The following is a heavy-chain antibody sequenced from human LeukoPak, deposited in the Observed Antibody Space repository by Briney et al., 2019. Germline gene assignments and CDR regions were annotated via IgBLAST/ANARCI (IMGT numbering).Heavy chain of an antibody. J-gene: IGHJ4*02. CDR1: GYTFTDYY. D-gene: IGHD2-2*01. CDR2: VVPEDGET. Sequence: ASVKVSCKVSGYTFTDYYMHWAQQAPGKGLEWMGLVVPEDGETIYAEKFQGRVTITADTSTDAAYMELNSLRSEDTAVYYCATGRNIVVVPAAMDYWGQGTLVTVSS. CDR3: ATGRNIVVVPAAMDY. V-gene: IGHV1-69-2*01.